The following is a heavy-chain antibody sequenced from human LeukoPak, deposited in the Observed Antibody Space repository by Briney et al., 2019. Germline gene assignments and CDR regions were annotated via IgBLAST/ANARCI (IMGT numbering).Heavy chain of an antibody. V-gene: IGHV4-30-2*01. D-gene: IGHD4-17*01. CDR2: IYHSGST. Sequence: PSETLSLTCAVSGGSISSGGYSWSWIRQPPGKGLEWIGYIYHSGSTYYNPSLKSRVTISVDRSKNQLSLKLSSVTAADTAVYYCARGPDYGDYNAFDIWGQGTMVTVSS. CDR3: ARGPDYGDYNAFDI. CDR1: GGSISSGGYS. J-gene: IGHJ3*02.